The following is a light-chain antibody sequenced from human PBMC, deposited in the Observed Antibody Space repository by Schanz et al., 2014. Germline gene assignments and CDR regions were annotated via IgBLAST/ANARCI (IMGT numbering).Light chain of an antibody. V-gene: IGLV1-40*01. CDR2: RNT. CDR3: SSYTSSTTLV. Sequence: QSVLTQPPSVSGAPGQGVTISCTGSASNIGAGYDVHWYQQVPGTAPKPLIYRNTNRPSGVPDRFSGSKSGNTASLTVSGLQAEDEADYYCSSYTSSTTLVFGGGTKLT. CDR1: ASNIGAGYD. J-gene: IGLJ3*02.